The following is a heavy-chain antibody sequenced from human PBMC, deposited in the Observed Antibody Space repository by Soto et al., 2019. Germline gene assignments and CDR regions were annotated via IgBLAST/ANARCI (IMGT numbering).Heavy chain of an antibody. D-gene: IGHD3-10*01. CDR3: ARGDRGGSGSPASYYYSGLDV. Sequence: GWSLRLSCAASGFTFSSYAMSWVRQAPGKGLEWVSSVSAGGDMTYYSDSVKGRFTISRDNSNNALFLRMNSLRAEDTALYYCARGDRGGSGSPASYYYSGLDVWGQGTTVTVSS. V-gene: IGHV3-23*01. CDR2: VSAGGDMT. J-gene: IGHJ6*02. CDR1: GFTFSSYA.